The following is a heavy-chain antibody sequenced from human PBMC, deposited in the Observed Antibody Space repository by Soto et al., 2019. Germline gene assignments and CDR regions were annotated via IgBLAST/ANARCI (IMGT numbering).Heavy chain of an antibody. CDR3: ARGRDGSGALDY. CDR1: GFSFSSYR. D-gene: IGHD6-19*01. CDR2: IINDGSRT. Sequence: PGVSLRLSCAASGFSFSSYRMHWVRRAPGKGLVWVSRIINDGSRTSFADSVKGRFTISRNNAKNTLFLEMNSLRAEDTAVYYCARGRDGSGALDYWGQGALVTVSS. V-gene: IGHV3-74*01. J-gene: IGHJ4*02.